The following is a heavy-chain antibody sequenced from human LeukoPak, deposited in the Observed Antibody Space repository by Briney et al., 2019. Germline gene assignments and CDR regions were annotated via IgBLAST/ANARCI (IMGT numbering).Heavy chain of an antibody. CDR1: GFTFSSYG. J-gene: IGHJ5*02. V-gene: IGHV3-30*02. D-gene: IGHD3-22*01. Sequence: PGGSLRLSCAASGFTFSSYGMHWVRQAPGKGLEWVAFIRYDGSNKYYADSVKGRFTISRDNSKNTLYLQMNSLRAEDTAVYYCAKDRDYDSSGSNWFDPWGQGTLVTVSS. CDR2: IRYDGSNK. CDR3: AKDRDYDSSGSNWFDP.